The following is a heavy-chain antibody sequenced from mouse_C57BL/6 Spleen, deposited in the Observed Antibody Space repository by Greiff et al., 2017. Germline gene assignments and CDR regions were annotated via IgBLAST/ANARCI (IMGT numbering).Heavy chain of an antibody. CDR1: GYTFPSYD. CDR2: IYPRDGST. J-gene: IGHJ1*03. CDR3: ARGDCITTEVSWYFDV. D-gene: IGHD1-1*01. V-gene: IGHV1-85*01. Sequence: VQLQQSGPELVKPGASVKLSCKASGYTFPSYDINWVKQRPGKGLEWIGWIYPRDGSTKYNEKFKGKATLTVDTSSSTAYMERHSLTSDDSAVDVCARGDCITTEVSWYFDVWGTGTTVTVSS.